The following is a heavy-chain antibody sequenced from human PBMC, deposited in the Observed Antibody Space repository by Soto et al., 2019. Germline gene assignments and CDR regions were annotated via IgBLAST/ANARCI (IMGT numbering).Heavy chain of an antibody. Sequence: HPGGSLRLSCAASGFTFSSYWMSWVRQAPGKGLEWVANIKQDGSEKYYVDSVKGRFTLSRDNAKNSLQLQMNSLRAEDTAIYFCARVAYFNGWIFDYWGQGTLVTVSS. CDR1: GFTFSSYW. J-gene: IGHJ4*01. D-gene: IGHD6-19*01. CDR2: IKQDGSEK. CDR3: ARVAYFNGWIFDY. V-gene: IGHV3-7*01.